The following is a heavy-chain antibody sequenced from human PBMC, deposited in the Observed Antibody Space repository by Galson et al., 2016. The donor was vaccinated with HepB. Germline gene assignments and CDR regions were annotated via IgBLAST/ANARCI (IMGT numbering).Heavy chain of an antibody. CDR2: VYYTGRT. D-gene: IGHD5-24*01. CDR1: GGSISSSTYY. CDR3: ARAPLEMATIQRGYFDY. Sequence: SETLSLTCTVSGGSISSSTYYWNWIRQPPGKGLEWIGAVYYTGRTYHNPSLKSRLTISVDTSKSQFSLKLTSVNAADTAVYYCARAPLEMATIQRGYFDYWGQGTLVTVSS. J-gene: IGHJ4*02. V-gene: IGHV4-39*01.